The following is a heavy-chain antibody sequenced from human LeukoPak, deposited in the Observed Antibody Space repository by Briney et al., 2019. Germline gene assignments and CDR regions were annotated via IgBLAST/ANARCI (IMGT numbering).Heavy chain of an antibody. CDR3: ARYYYDSSGYRGSAFDI. V-gene: IGHV7-4-1*02. J-gene: IGHJ3*02. Sequence: ASVKVSCKASGYTFTSYAMNWVRQAPGQGLEWMGWINTNTGNPTYAQGFTGRFVFSLDTSVSTAYLQISSLKAEDTAVYYCARYYYDSSGYRGSAFDIWGQGTMVTVSS. CDR1: GYTFTSYA. CDR2: INTNTGNP. D-gene: IGHD3-22*01.